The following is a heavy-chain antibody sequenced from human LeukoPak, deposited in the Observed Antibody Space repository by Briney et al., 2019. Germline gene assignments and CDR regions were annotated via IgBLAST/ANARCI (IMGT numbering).Heavy chain of an antibody. J-gene: IGHJ4*02. CDR1: GFTFRSYA. CDR2: ITDSGGTT. CDR3: AKLWRGSYPRYFDY. D-gene: IGHD1-26*01. Sequence: PGGSPRLSCAASGFTFRSYAMSWVRQAPGKGLEWVSVITDSGGTTFYADSVKGRSTISRDNSKNTLYLQMNSLSAEDSAIYYCAKLWRGSYPRYFDYWGQGALVTVSS. V-gene: IGHV3-23*01.